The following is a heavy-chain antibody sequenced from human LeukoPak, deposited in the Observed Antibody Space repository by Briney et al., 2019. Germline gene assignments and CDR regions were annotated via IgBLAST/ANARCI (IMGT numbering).Heavy chain of an antibody. D-gene: IGHD6-19*01. CDR1: GFTVSSNS. V-gene: IGHV3-23*01. CDR3: ARGQSYYYYMGV. J-gene: IGHJ6*03. Sequence: GGSLRLSCTVSGFTVSSNSMNWVRQAPGKGLEWVSAISGSGGTTYYADSVKGRLTISRDNSKNTLYLQMSSLRDEDAAVYYCARGQSYYYYMGVWGKGTTVTISS. CDR2: ISGSGGTT.